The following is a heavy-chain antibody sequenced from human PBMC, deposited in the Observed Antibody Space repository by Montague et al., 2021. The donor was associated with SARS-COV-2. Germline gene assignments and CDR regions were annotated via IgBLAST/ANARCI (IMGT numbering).Heavy chain of an antibody. CDR1: GGSVSSRSYY. J-gene: IGHJ3*02. V-gene: IGHV4-39*01. CDR2: IFYTGNT. Sequence: SETLSLTCTVSGGSVSSRSYYWGWIRQPPGKGLEWIGTIFYTGNTYYNPSLKRRITISIDRSKNQFSLKLTSVTAADTSLYYCARHPGSPKDAFDIWGQGTMVTVSS. CDR3: ARHPGSPKDAFDI.